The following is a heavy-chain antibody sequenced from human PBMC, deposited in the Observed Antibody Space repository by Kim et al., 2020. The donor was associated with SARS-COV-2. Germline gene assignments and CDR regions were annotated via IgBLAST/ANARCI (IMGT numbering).Heavy chain of an antibody. J-gene: IGHJ6*03. CDR3: ARGGYMVRGSLMGYYYMDV. CDR2: INPNSGGT. Sequence: ASVKVSCKASGYTFTGYYMHWVRQAPGQGLEWMGWINPNSGGTNYARKFQGRVTMTRDTSISTAYMELSRLRSDDTAVYYCARGGYMVRGSLMGYYYMDVWGKGTTVTVSS. V-gene: IGHV1-2*02. CDR1: GYTFTGYY. D-gene: IGHD3-10*01.